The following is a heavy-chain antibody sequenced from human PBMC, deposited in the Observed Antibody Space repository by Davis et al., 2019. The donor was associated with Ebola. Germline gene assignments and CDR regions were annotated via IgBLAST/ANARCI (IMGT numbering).Heavy chain of an antibody. CDR1: GFTFSSYG. V-gene: IGHV3-30*19. J-gene: IGHJ3*02. D-gene: IGHD5-18*01. CDR2: ISYDGSNK. Sequence: GGSLRLSCAASGFTFSSYGMHWVRQAPGKGLEWVAVISYDGSNKYYADSVKGRFTISRDNSKNTLYLQMNSLRAEDTAVYYCARLYVDTAAFDIWGQGTMVTVSS. CDR3: ARLYVDTAAFDI.